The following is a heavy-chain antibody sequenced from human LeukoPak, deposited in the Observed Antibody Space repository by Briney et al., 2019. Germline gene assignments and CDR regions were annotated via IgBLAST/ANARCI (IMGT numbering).Heavy chain of an antibody. CDR3: TTDPEGSWLPYFDY. Sequence: GGSLRLSCAASGFTFSNAWMSWVRQAPEKGLEWVGRIKSKTDGGTTDYAAPVKGRFTISRDDSKNTLYLQMNSLKTEDTAVYYCTTDPEGSWLPYFDYWGQGTLVTVSS. V-gene: IGHV3-15*01. D-gene: IGHD6-13*01. CDR2: IKSKTDGGTT. CDR1: GFTFSNAW. J-gene: IGHJ4*02.